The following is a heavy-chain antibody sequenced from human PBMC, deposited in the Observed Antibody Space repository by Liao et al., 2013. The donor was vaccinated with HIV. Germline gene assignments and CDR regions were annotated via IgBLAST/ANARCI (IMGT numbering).Heavy chain of an antibody. CDR2: IYYSGST. V-gene: IGHV4-39*07. CDR3: ARGTIFGPDY. D-gene: IGHD3-3*01. J-gene: IGHJ4*02. Sequence: QLQLQESGPGLVKPSETLSLTCTVSGGSISSSSYYWGWIRQPPGKGLEWLGNIYYSGSTYYNPSLKSRATISVDTSKNQFSLKLSSVTAADTAVYYCARGTIFGPDYWGQGTLVTVSS. CDR1: GGSISSSSYY.